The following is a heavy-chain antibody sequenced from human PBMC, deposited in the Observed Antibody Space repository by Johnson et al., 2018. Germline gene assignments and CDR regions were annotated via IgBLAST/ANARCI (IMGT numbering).Heavy chain of an antibody. V-gene: IGHV3-43D*03. CDR2: ITWDGGST. Sequence: VRLGESGGVVVQPGGSLRLSCVASGFTFGDYDMHWVRQVPGKGLEWVSLITWDGGSTFYADSVKGRFTISRENSKSSLYMQMNSLGVEETAFYYCARDKRGSYEYWGQGTLVTVSS. J-gene: IGHJ4*02. CDR3: ARDKRGSYEY. CDR1: GFTFGDYD. D-gene: IGHD3-10*01.